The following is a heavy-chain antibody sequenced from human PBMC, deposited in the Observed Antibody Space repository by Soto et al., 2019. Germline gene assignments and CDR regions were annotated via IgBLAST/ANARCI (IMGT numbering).Heavy chain of an antibody. CDR3: STLPPRIVVVFTEMPT. CDR1: DGSSSSIGYY. J-gene: IGHJ5*02. D-gene: IGHD2-21*01. CDR2: IYYSGST. Sequence: LEPQSLTSTVADGSSSSIGYYWGRIRQPPGKGLEWIGSIYYSGSTYYNPSLKSRVSMSVDKSNNEFSLSLTSVTAADTAVYYCSTLPPRIVVVFTEMPTWGQGILVTVSS. V-gene: IGHV4-39*07.